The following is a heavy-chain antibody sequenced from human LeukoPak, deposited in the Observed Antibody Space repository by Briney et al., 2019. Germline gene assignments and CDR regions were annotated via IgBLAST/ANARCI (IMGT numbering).Heavy chain of an antibody. D-gene: IGHD5-18*01. CDR1: GGSISSGGYY. CDR3: ARYVDTAMVGDY. Sequence: PSQTLSLTCTVSGGSISSGGYYWSWLRQHPGKGLEWIGYIYYTGSTYYNPSLKSRVTISVDTSKNQFSLKLSSVTAADTAVYYCARYVDTAMVGDYWGQGTLVTVSS. V-gene: IGHV4-31*03. J-gene: IGHJ4*02. CDR2: IYYTGST.